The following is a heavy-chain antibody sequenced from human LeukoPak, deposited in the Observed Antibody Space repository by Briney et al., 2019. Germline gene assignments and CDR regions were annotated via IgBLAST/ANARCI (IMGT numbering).Heavy chain of an antibody. CDR1: GYTFTGYY. CDR2: INPNSGGT. J-gene: IGHJ5*02. CDR3: ARGPPGRVYDSSKRGLFDP. Sequence: ASVKVSCKASGYTFTGYYMHWVRQAPGQGLEWMGWINPNSGGTNYAQKFQGRVTMTRDTSISTAYMELSSLRSEDTAMYYCARGPPGRVYDSSKRGLFDPWGQGTLVTVSS. V-gene: IGHV1-2*02. D-gene: IGHD3-22*01.